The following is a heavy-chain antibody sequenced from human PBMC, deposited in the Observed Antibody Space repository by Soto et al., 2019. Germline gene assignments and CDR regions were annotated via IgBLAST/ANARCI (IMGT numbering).Heavy chain of an antibody. D-gene: IGHD1-7*01. J-gene: IGHJ4*02. CDR2: INSDYGNT. V-gene: IGHV1-18*01. CDR1: GSTVTNYG. Sequence: ASVKVSCKTSGSTVTNYGISWVRQAPGQGLEWMGGINSDYGNTDQAQKVQGRVTMTTDTSTSTAYMELRSLRSDDTAVYYCATRISGTSNFDYWGQGTLDTVSS. CDR3: ATRISGTSNFDY.